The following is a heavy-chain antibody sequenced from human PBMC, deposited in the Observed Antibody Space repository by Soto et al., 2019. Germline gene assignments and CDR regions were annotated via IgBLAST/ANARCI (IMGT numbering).Heavy chain of an antibody. CDR1: GGSISSSNW. Sequence: LSLTCAVPGGSISSSNWWRWVRQPPGKGLEWIGEVYHSGSTNYNPSLKSRVTISVDKSKNQFSLKLSSVTAADTAVYYCASSPRYSGNYYRTGGRSGAFDIWGQGTMVTVSS. J-gene: IGHJ3*02. D-gene: IGHD1-26*01. CDR2: VYHSGST. V-gene: IGHV4-4*02. CDR3: ASSPRYSGNYYRTGGRSGAFDI.